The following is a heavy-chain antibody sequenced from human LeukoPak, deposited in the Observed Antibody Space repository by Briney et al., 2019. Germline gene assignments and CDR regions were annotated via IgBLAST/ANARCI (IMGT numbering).Heavy chain of an antibody. CDR2: LYYRGST. J-gene: IGHJ4*02. Sequence: PSETLSLTCTVSGGSISSYYWSWIRQAPGKGLEWIGSLYYRGSTYYNPSLKGRVTILVDTSKNQFSLKLSSVTAADTAVYYCARETRNYYDSSGYYVFDYWGQGTLVTVSS. CDR1: GGSISSYY. CDR3: ARETRNYYDSSGYYVFDY. D-gene: IGHD3-22*01. V-gene: IGHV4-59*12.